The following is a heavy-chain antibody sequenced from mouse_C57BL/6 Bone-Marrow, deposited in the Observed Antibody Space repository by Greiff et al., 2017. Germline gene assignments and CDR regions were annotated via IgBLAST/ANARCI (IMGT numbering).Heavy chain of an antibody. CDR2: IDPENGDT. J-gene: IGHJ2*01. CDR1: GFNIKDDY. Sequence: EVQLQQSGAELVRPGASVKLSCTASGFNIKDDYMHWVKQRPEQGLEWIGWIDPENGDTEYASKFQGKATITADTSSNTAYLQLSSLTSEDTAVYYCSSLLSVDYWGQGTTLTVSS. D-gene: IGHD2-10*01. CDR3: SSLLSVDY. V-gene: IGHV14-4*01.